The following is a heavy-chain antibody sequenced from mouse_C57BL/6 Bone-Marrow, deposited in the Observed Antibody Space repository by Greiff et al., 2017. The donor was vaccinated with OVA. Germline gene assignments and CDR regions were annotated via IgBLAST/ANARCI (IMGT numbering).Heavy chain of an antibody. V-gene: IGHV5-17*01. Sequence: DVMLVESGGGLVKPGGSLKLSCAASGFTFSDYGMHWVRQAPEKGLEWVAYISSGSSTTYYADTVKGRFTISRDNAKNTLFLQMTSLRSEDTAMYYCAEAGAYWGQGTLVTVSA. CDR2: ISSGSSTT. CDR1: GFTFSDYG. J-gene: IGHJ3*01. CDR3: AEAGAY.